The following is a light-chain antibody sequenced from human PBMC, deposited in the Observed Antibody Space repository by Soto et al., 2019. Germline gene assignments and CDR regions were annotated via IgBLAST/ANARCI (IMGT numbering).Light chain of an antibody. CDR1: QSVSSY. Sequence: EIVLTQSPGTLSLSPWERATLSCRASQSVSSYVAWYQQKPGQAPSLLIYGASSRATGIPDRFSGSGSGTDVTLTISRLEPEDFAVYFCQQYSNSPQTFGQGTKVDI. CDR3: QQYSNSPQT. J-gene: IGKJ1*01. V-gene: IGKV3-20*01. CDR2: GAS.